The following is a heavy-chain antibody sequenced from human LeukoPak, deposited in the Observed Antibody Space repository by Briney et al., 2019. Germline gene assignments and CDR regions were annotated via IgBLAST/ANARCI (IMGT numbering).Heavy chain of an antibody. CDR2: IKQDGSEK. V-gene: IGHV3-7*01. CDR3: TRVEETATTAAIIRKYSYYYYYMDV. J-gene: IGHJ6*03. Sequence: PGGSLRLSCAASGFTFSSYWMSWVRQAPGKGLEWVANIKQDGSEKYYVDSVKGRFTISRDNAKNSLYLQMSSLRAEDTAVYYCTRVEETATTAAIIRKYSYYYYYMDVWGKGNPGHRLL. D-gene: IGHD4-11*01. CDR1: GFTFSSYW.